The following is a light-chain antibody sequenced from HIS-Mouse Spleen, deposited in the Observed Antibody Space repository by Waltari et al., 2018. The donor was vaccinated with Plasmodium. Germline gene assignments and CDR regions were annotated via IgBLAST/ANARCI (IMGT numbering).Light chain of an antibody. CDR3: CSYAGSSTYV. CDR2: EVS. J-gene: IGLJ1*01. CDR1: SSDVGGYHY. V-gene: IGLV2-8*01. Sequence: QSALTQPPSASGSPGQSVTISCTGPSSDVGGYHYASWYQQHPGKAPKLMIYEVSKRPSGVPDRFSGSKSGNTASLTVSGLQAEDEADYYCCSYAGSSTYVFGTGTKVTVL.